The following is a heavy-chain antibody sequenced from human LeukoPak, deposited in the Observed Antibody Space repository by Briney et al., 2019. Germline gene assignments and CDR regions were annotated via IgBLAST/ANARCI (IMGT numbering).Heavy chain of an antibody. D-gene: IGHD5-12*01. J-gene: IGHJ4*02. V-gene: IGHV1-8*01. CDR3: ATSDIAATNTGDYFDY. CDR2: MNPNSGNT. Sequence: GASVKVSCKASVYTFTSYDINWVRQAPGQGLEWMGWMNPNSGNTGYAQKFQGRVTITADKSTSTAYMELSSLRSEDTAVYYCATSDIAATNTGDYFDYWGQGTLVTVSS. CDR1: VYTFTSYD.